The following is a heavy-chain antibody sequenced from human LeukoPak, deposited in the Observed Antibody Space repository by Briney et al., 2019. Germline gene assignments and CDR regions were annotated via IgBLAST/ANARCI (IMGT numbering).Heavy chain of an antibody. CDR1: GFXFGTYW. D-gene: IGHD4-17*01. CDR2: IKEDGSEK. J-gene: IGHJ4*02. V-gene: IGHV3-7*05. Sequence: GGSLRLSCGASGFXFGTYWMSWVRQAPGKGLEWVANIKEDGSEKYYVDSVKGRFTISRDNAKNSLYLQMNSLRAEDTAVYYCARDSGLTTVTTYWDYWGQGTLVTVSS. CDR3: ARDSGLTTVTTYWDY.